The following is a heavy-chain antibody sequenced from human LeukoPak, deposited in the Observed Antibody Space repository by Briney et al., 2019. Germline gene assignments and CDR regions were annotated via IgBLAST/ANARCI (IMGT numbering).Heavy chain of an antibody. J-gene: IGHJ4*02. CDR1: GYTFTGYY. Sequence: ASVRVSCTASGYTFTGYYMHWVRQAPGQGLEWMGWINPNSGGTNYAQKFQGRVTMTRDTSISTAYMELSRLRSDDTAVYYCASGYDSSGYFGLGFDYWGQGTLVTVSS. V-gene: IGHV1-2*02. CDR3: ASGYDSSGYFGLGFDY. CDR2: INPNSGGT. D-gene: IGHD3-22*01.